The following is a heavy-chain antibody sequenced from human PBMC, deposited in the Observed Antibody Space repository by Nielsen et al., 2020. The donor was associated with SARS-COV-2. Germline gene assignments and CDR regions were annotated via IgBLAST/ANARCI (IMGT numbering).Heavy chain of an antibody. CDR2: INHSGST. V-gene: IGHV4-34*01. Sequence: SETLSLTCAVYGGSFSGYYWSWIRQPPGKGLEWIGEINHSGSTNYNPSLKSRVTISVDTSKNQFSLKLSSVTAADTAVYYCARGRGYSGYGLWFDPWGQGTLVTVSS. D-gene: IGHD5-12*01. CDR3: ARGRGYSGYGLWFDP. J-gene: IGHJ5*02. CDR1: GGSFSGYY.